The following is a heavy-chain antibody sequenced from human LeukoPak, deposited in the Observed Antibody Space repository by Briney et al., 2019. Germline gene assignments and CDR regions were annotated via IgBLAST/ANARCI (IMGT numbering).Heavy chain of an antibody. D-gene: IGHD3-9*01. CDR3: ARGRGYFDWLSPTNWFDP. J-gene: IGHJ5*02. CDR2: INHSGST. Sequence: SETLSLTCAVYGGSFSVYYWSWIRQPPGKGLEWIGEINHSGSTNYNPSLKSRVTISVDTSKNQFSLKLSSVTAADTAVYYCARGRGYFDWLSPTNWFDPWGQGTLVTVSS. V-gene: IGHV4-34*01. CDR1: GGSFSVYY.